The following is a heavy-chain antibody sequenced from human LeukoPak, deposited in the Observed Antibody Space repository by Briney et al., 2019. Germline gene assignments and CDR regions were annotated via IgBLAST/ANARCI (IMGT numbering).Heavy chain of an antibody. CDR2: ISSSSSYI. J-gene: IGHJ5*02. D-gene: IGHD1-26*01. V-gene: IGHV3-21*01. CDR3: ARDRFPNSGSYAKYDP. CDR1: GFTVSSNY. Sequence: PGGSLRLSGAASGFTVSSNYMSWVRQAPGKGLEWVSSISSSSSYIYYADSVKGRFTISRDNAKNSLYLQMNSLRAEDTAVYYCARDRFPNSGSYAKYDPWGQGTLVTVSS.